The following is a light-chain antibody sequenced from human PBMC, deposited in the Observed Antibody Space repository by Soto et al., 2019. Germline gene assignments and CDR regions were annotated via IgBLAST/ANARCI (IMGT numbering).Light chain of an antibody. J-gene: IGKJ1*01. V-gene: IGKV3-20*01. CDR2: GAS. Sequence: EIVFTQSPHTLSMSPGQRATLSCRASQSVRSDYFAWYQQKPGQAPRVIIFGASNRATGIPDRISGSGSGTDFTLTISRLEPEDFAVYYCQQYGSSPWTFGQGTKVDIK. CDR3: QQYGSSPWT. CDR1: QSVRSDY.